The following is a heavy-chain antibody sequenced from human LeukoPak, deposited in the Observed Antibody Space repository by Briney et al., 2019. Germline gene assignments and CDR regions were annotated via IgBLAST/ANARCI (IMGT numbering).Heavy chain of an antibody. CDR2: IYPGDSDT. CDR3: AVQAAAGTSGV. V-gene: IGHV5-51*01. D-gene: IGHD6-13*01. J-gene: IGHJ6*02. CDR1: GYGFTSYA. Sequence: GESLKISCKGAGYGFTSYAISGVRQMPGKGLEGGGIIYPGDSDTRYSPSFQCQVTISADKSISTSYLQGRSLKASDTAMYYCAVQAAAGTSGVWGQGTTITVSS.